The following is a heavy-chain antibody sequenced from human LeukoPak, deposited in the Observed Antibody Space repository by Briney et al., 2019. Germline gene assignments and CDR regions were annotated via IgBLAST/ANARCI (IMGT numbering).Heavy chain of an antibody. CDR3: ARNAIYGDPLWYFDY. CDR1: GYTFTSYD. V-gene: IGHV1-2*02. J-gene: IGHJ4*02. CDR2: INPNSGGT. Sequence: GASVKVSCKASGYTFTSYDINWVRQAPGQGLEWMGWINPNSGGTNYAQKFQGRVTMTRDTSISTAYMELSRLRSDDTAVYYCARNAIYGDPLWYFDYWGQGTLVTVSS. D-gene: IGHD4-17*01.